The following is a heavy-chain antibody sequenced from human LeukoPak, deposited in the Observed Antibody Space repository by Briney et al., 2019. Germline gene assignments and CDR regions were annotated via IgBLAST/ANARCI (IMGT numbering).Heavy chain of an antibody. CDR3: AKGSRGSYDY. Sequence: GGSLRLSCAASRFILISYAMAWVRPGPEKGLEWVSSITDSGIRTYYADSVKGRFTISRDNSKNTLFLQMPSLRAEDTAVYCWAKGSRGSYDYWGEGTLVTVSS. J-gene: IGHJ4*02. CDR2: ITDSGIRT. V-gene: IGHV3-23*01. D-gene: IGHD1-26*01. CDR1: RFILISYA.